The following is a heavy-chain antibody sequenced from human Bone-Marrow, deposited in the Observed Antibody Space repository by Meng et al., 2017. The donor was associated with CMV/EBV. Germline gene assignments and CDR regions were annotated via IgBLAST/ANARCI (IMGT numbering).Heavy chain of an antibody. CDR1: GFTFSSYE. D-gene: IGHD2-2*01. Sequence: GESLKISCAASGFTFSSYEMNWVRQAPGKGLEWVSYISSSGSTIYYADSVKGRFTISRDNAKNSLYLQMNSLRAEDTAVYYCARDSPYCSSTSCSRRGMDVWGQGTTVTVSS. CDR3: ARDSPYCSSTSCSRRGMDV. CDR2: ISSSGSTI. V-gene: IGHV3-48*03. J-gene: IGHJ6*02.